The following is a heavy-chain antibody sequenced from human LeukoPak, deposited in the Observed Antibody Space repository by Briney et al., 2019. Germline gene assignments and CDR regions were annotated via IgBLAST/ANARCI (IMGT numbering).Heavy chain of an antibody. CDR3: AEAASVRGVSY. J-gene: IGHJ4*02. CDR2: INGDGSTT. D-gene: IGHD3-10*01. Sequence: GGSLRLSGAASGFPFSSYWMHWVRQAAGTGPLWVSHINGDGSTTNYAASVKGRFTISRDNAKNTLYLQMNSLRAEDTAVYYCAEAASVRGVSYWGQGTLVTVSS. V-gene: IGHV3-74*01. CDR1: GFPFSSYW.